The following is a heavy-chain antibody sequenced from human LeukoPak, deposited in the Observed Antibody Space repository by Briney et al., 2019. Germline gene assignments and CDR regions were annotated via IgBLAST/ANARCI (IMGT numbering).Heavy chain of an antibody. Sequence: PSETLSLTCAVYGGSFSGYYWCWIRQPPGKGLEWIGEVNHSGSTNYNPSLKSRVTISVDTSKNQFSLKLSSVTAADTAVYYCARTLSVVVTAIHFDYWGQGTLVTVSS. V-gene: IGHV4-34*01. CDR1: GGSFSGYY. D-gene: IGHD2-21*02. CDR2: VNHSGST. CDR3: ARTLSVVVTAIHFDY. J-gene: IGHJ4*02.